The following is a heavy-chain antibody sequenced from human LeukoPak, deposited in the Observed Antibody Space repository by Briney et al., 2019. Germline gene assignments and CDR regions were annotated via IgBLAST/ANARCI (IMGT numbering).Heavy chain of an antibody. CDR3: ASRLDCSSTSCYDVEDWFDP. V-gene: IGHV4-39*01. CDR2: IYYSGST. Sequence: SETLSLTCTVSGGSISSSSYYWGWIRQPPGKGLEWIGSIYYSGSTYYNPSLKSRVTISVDTSKNQFSLKLSPVTAADTAVYYCASRLDCSSTSCYDVEDWFDPWGQGTLVTVSS. J-gene: IGHJ5*02. D-gene: IGHD2-2*01. CDR1: GGSISSSSYY.